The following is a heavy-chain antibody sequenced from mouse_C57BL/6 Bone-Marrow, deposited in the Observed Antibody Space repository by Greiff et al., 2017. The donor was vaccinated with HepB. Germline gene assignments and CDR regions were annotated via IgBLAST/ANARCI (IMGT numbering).Heavy chain of an antibody. Sequence: VKPQQPGAELVKPGASVKLSCKASGYTFTSYWMHWVKQRPGRGLEWIGRIDPNSGGTKYNEKFKSKATLTVDKPSSTAYMQLSSLTSEDSAVYYCARSTTVVATPFAYWGQGTLVTVSA. CDR3: ARSTTVVATPFAY. CDR2: IDPNSGGT. V-gene: IGHV1-72*01. D-gene: IGHD1-1*01. CDR1: GYTFTSYW. J-gene: IGHJ3*01.